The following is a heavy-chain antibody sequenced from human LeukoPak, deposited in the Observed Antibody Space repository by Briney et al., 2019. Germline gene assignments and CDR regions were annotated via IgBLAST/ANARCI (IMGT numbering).Heavy chain of an antibody. CDR1: GYTFTRYG. Sequence: GASVKVSCKASGYTFTRYGISWVRQAPGQGLEWMGWISANNGDTDYAQSLQGRVTLTTDTSTNTAYMEVRRLTSDDTAVYYCARDIGVTNFDYWGQGTLVTVSS. CDR3: ARDIGVTNFDY. CDR2: ISANNGDT. D-gene: IGHD4-17*01. V-gene: IGHV1-18*01. J-gene: IGHJ4*02.